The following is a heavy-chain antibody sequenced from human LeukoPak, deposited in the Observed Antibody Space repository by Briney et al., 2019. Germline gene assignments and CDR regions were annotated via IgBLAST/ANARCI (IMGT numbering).Heavy chain of an antibody. CDR3: ARGRGGSLTFDP. V-gene: IGHV3-13*01. Sequence: GGSLRLSCAASGFTFSSYDMHWVRQATGKGLEWVSAIGTAGDTYYPGSVKGRFTISRENAKNSLYPQMNSLRAGDTAVYYCARGRGGSLTFDPWGQGTLVTVSS. CDR2: IGTAGDT. D-gene: IGHD3-10*01. CDR1: GFTFSSYD. J-gene: IGHJ5*02.